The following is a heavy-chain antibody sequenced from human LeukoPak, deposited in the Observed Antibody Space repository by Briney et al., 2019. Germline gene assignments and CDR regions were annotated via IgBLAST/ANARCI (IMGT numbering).Heavy chain of an antibody. V-gene: IGHV1-69*13. Sequence: SVKVSCKASGGTFSSYAISWVRQAPGQGLEWMGGIIPIFGTANYAQKFQGRVTITADESTSTAYMELSSLRSEDTAVYYCARGGGSGSYYNLYYFDYWGQGTLVTVSS. CDR1: GGTFSSYA. CDR2: IIPIFGTA. CDR3: ARGGGSGSYYNLYYFDY. J-gene: IGHJ4*02. D-gene: IGHD3-10*01.